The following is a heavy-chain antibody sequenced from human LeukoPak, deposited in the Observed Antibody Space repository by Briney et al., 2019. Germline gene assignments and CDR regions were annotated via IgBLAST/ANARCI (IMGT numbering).Heavy chain of an antibody. Sequence: PGGSLRLSCAASGFTFSSYAMHWVRQAPGKGLEWVAVISYDGSNKYYADSVKGRFTISRDNSKNTLYLQMNSLRAEDTAVYYCAREAYYDILTGQGGDWFDPWGQGTLVTVSS. V-gene: IGHV3-30-3*01. CDR1: GFTFSSYA. D-gene: IGHD3-9*01. CDR2: ISYDGSNK. CDR3: AREAYYDILTGQGGDWFDP. J-gene: IGHJ5*02.